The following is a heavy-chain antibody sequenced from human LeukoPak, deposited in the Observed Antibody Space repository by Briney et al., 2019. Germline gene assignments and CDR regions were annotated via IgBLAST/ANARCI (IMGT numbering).Heavy chain of an antibody. D-gene: IGHD3-10*01. CDR2: IISSSSYI. J-gene: IGHJ5*02. CDR1: GFTFSSYS. V-gene: IGHV3-21*01. CDR3: ARGVYGSGSYYTYNWFDP. Sequence: GGALRLSCAASGFTFSSYSMNWVRQAPGKGLEWVSSIISSSSYIYYADSVKGRFTISRDNAKNSLYLQMNSLRAEDTAVYYCARGVYGSGSYYTYNWFDPWGQGTLVTVSS.